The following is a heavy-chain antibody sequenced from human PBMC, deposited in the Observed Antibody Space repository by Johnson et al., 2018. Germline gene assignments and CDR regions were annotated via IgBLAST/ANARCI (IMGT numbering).Heavy chain of an antibody. V-gene: IGHV3-23*04. Sequence: VRLVESGGGLGQPGGSLRLSCVTSGFPFSHYAMSWVRQSPEKGLEWVSTVGGGGTERAYAASVPGRFTIPRDASKGTLYLQMNNLRVEDTAIYYCAKDFVKANGVFDPFDIWGQGTVVTISS. CDR2: VGGGGTER. D-gene: IGHD6-6*01. J-gene: IGHJ3*02. CDR3: AKDFVKANGVFDPFDI. CDR1: GFPFSHYA.